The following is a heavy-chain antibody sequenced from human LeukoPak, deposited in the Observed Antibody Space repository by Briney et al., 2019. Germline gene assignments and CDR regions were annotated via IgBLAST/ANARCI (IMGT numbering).Heavy chain of an antibody. V-gene: IGHV3-48*03. CDR3: AREKIPALVFDP. Sequence: GGSLRLSCAASGFSFSSYEMHWLRQAPGKGLEWVAHISGSGGTILYSDSVKGRFSAPRDNANHLLYLQMNSLRVEDTAVYYCAREKIPALVFDPWGQGTLVAVSP. CDR2: ISGSGGTI. J-gene: IGHJ5*02. D-gene: IGHD6-13*01. CDR1: GFSFSSYE.